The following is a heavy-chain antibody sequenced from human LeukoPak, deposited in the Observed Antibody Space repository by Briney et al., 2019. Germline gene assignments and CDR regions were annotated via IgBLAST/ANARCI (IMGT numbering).Heavy chain of an antibody. J-gene: IGHJ4*02. CDR2: LSYTGKT. CDR1: GASVSTSH. V-gene: IGHV4-59*02. D-gene: IGHD2/OR15-2a*01. Sequence: SETLSLTCVVSGASVSTSHWNWIRQLPGKGLEWIGCLSYTGKTDYNPSLTSRVTISLGTSKNRVSLKLRSVTAADTAVYYCSEGYFEPFAHWGQGTLVTVSS. CDR3: SEGYFEPFAH.